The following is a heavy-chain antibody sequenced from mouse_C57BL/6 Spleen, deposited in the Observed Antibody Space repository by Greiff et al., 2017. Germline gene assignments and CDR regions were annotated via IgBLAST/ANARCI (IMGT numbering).Heavy chain of an antibody. D-gene: IGHD2-3*01. CDR3: TRDVGYYYFDY. CDR2: ISSGGDYI. Sequence: EVKLMESGEGLVKPGGSLKLSCAASGFTFSSYAMSWVRQTPEKRLEWVAYISSGGDYIYYADTVKGRFTISRDNARNTLYLQMSSLKSEDTAMYYCTRDVGYYYFDYWGQGTTLTVSS. CDR1: GFTFSSYA. J-gene: IGHJ2*01. V-gene: IGHV5-9-1*02.